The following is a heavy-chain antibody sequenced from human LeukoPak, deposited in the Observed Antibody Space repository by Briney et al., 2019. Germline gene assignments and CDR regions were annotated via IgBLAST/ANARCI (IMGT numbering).Heavy chain of an antibody. Sequence: PGGSLRLSCAAAGFTFSSYAMHWVRQAPDKGLEWVAVISYDGSNKYYADSVQGRFTISRDNSKCTLCLQMNSLRAEDTAVYYCAKQLGYCSDGSCYFPYWGQGTLVTVSS. CDR1: GFTFSSYA. J-gene: IGHJ4*02. D-gene: IGHD2-15*01. CDR2: ISYDGSNK. V-gene: IGHV3-30*04. CDR3: AKQLGYCSDGSCYFPY.